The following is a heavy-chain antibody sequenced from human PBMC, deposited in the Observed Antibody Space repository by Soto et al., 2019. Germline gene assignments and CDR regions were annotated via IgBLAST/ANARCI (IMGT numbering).Heavy chain of an antibody. CDR3: ARLIGSSPYSYFDY. CDR1: GGFIRSRSYY. V-gene: IGHV4-39*01. CDR2: IYYSGST. J-gene: IGHJ4*02. D-gene: IGHD6-6*01. Sequence: QLQLQESGPGMVKASETLSLTCTVSGGFIRSRSYYWVWIRQPPGKGLEWIGTIYYSGSTYYNPSLKSRVTISVDTPKNQFSLTLRSVTAADTSMYFCARLIGSSPYSYFDYWGQGTLVTVPA.